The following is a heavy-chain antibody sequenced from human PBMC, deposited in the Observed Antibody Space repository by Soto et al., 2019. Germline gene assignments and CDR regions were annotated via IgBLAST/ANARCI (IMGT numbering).Heavy chain of an antibody. V-gene: IGHV3-30-3*01. Sequence: PVGSLGLSCAASVFTFSSYAMQWVRHAPGKGLEWVAVISYDGSNKYYADSVKGRFTISRDNSKNTLYLQMNSLRAEDTAVYYCARDWGIGGDYYYYGMEVWGQATTVSVSS. D-gene: IGHD2-15*01. J-gene: IGHJ6*01. CDR1: VFTFSSYA. CDR2: ISYDGSNK. CDR3: ARDWGIGGDYYYYGMEV.